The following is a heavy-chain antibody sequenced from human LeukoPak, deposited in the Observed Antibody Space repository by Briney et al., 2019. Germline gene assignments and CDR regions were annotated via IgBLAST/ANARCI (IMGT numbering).Heavy chain of an antibody. D-gene: IGHD2-15*01. CDR2: ISGSGGST. V-gene: IGHV3-23*01. J-gene: IGHJ6*02. CDR1: GFTFSSYA. CDR3: AKERVVLYYYYGMDV. Sequence: GGSLRLSCAASGFTFSSYAMSWVRQAPGKGLEWVPAISGSGGSTYYADSVKGRFTISRDNSKNTLYLQMNSLRAEDTAVYYCAKERVVLYYYYGMDVWGQGTTVTASS.